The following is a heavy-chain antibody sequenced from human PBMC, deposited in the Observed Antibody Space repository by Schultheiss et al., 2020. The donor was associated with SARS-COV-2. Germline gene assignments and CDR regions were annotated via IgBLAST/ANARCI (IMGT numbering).Heavy chain of an antibody. V-gene: IGHV1-2*06. CDR1: GYTFTGYY. CDR3: ARDFRATVTFDS. D-gene: IGHD4-17*01. J-gene: IGHJ4*02. Sequence: ASVKVSCKASGYTFTGYYMHWVRQAPGQGLEWMGRINPNTGDTDYAQKFQDRVTLTRDTSITTVYMELSRLKSDDTAMYYCARDFRATVTFDSWGQGTLVTVLL. CDR2: INPNTGDT.